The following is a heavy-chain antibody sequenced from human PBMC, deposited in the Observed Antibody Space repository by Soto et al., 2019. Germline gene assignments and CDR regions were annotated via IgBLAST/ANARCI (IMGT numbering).Heavy chain of an antibody. CDR3: ARDRGPYSSGWYSSFDH. CDR1: GDSVSSNSAA. Sequence: LSLTCDISGDSVSSNSAAWNWIRQSPSRGLEWLGRTYYRSKWYNDYAVSVKSRITINPDTSKNQFSLHLKSVTPEDTAVYYCARDRGPYSSGWYSSFDHWGQGALVTVSS. V-gene: IGHV6-1*01. CDR2: TYYRSKWYN. D-gene: IGHD6-19*01. J-gene: IGHJ4*02.